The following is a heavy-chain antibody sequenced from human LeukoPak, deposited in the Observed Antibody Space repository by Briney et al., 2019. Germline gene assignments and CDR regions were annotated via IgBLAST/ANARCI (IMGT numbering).Heavy chain of an antibody. J-gene: IGHJ3*02. CDR2: ISGSGGST. Sequence: GGSLRLSCAASGFTFSSYAMSWVRQAPGKGLEWVSAISGSGGSTYYADSVKGRFTISRDNAKNSLYLQMNSLRAEDTAVYYCARYTAVAGTYDAFDIWGQGTMVTVSS. CDR3: ARYTAVAGTYDAFDI. CDR1: GFTFSSYA. V-gene: IGHV3-23*01. D-gene: IGHD6-19*01.